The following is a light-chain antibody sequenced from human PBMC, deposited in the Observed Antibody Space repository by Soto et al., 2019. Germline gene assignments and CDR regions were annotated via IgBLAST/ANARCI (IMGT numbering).Light chain of an antibody. CDR2: DIS. CDR3: SSYTTSNTRQIV. CDR1: SSDVGGYNY. Sequence: QSVLTQPASVSGSPGQSITISCTGTSSDVGGYNYVSWYQHHPGKAPKLMIYDISNRPSWVSNRFSGSKSGNTASLTISGLQPEDEADYYCSSYTTSNTRQIVLGTGTKVTFL. V-gene: IGLV2-14*03. J-gene: IGLJ1*01.